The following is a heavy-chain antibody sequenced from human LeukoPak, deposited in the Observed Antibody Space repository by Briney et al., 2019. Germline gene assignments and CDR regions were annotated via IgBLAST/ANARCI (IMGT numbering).Heavy chain of an antibody. J-gene: IGHJ4*02. CDR1: GGSISSSSYY. V-gene: IGHV4-39*07. CDR2: INHSGST. D-gene: IGHD5-12*01. CDR3: AREGGFSIFDY. Sequence: SETLSLTCTVSGGSISSSSYYWGWIRQPPGKGLEWIGEINHSGSTNYNPSLKSRVTISVDTSKNQFSLKLSSVTAADTAVYYCAREGGFSIFDYWGQGTLVTVSS.